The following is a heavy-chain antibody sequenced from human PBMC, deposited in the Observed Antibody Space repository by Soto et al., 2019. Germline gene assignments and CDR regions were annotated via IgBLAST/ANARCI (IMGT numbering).Heavy chain of an antibody. D-gene: IGHD4-17*01. CDR2: IIPIFGTA. CDR3: ARPDMTTEDYYYYYGMDV. V-gene: IGHV1-69*06. J-gene: IGHJ6*02. CDR1: GGTFSSYA. Sequence: QVQLVQSGAEVKKPGSSVKVSCKASGGTFSSYAISWVRQAPGQGLEWMGGIIPIFGTANYAQKFQGRVTITADKSTSTAYMELSSLRAEDTAVYYCARPDMTTEDYYYYYGMDVGGQGTTVTVSS.